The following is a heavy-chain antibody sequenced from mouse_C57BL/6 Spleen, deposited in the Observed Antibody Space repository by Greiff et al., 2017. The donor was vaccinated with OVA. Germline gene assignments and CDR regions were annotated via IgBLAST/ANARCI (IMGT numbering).Heavy chain of an antibody. CDR3: TTAYDGYYPYYFDY. V-gene: IGHV14-1*01. J-gene: IGHJ2*01. D-gene: IGHD2-3*01. Sequence: EVQLQQSGAELVRPGASVKLSCTASGFNIKDYYMHWVKQRPEQGLEWIGRIDPEDGDTEYAPKFQGKATMTADTSSNTAYLQLSSLTSEDTAVYYCTTAYDGYYPYYFDYWGQGTTLTVSS. CDR1: GFNIKDYY. CDR2: IDPEDGDT.